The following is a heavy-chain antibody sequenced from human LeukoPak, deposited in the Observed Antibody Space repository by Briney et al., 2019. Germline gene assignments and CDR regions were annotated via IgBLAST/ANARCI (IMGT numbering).Heavy chain of an antibody. J-gene: IGHJ4*02. D-gene: IGHD1-26*01. CDR2: FDPEDGET. V-gene: IGHV1-24*01. CDR1: GYTLTELS. CDR3: AAVLLGSYSADY. Sequence: ASVKVSCKVSGYTLTELSMHWVRQAPGKGLEWMRGFDPEDGETIYAQKFQGRVTMTEDTSTDTAYMELSSLRSEDTAVYYCAAVLLGSYSADYWGQGTLVTVSS.